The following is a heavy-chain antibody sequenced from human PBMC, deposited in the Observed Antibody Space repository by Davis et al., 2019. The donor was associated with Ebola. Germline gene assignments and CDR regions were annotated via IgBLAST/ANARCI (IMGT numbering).Heavy chain of an antibody. Sequence: PGGSLRLSCAASGFTFSSYGMHWVRQAPGKGLEWVAVISYDGSNKYYADSVKGRFAISRDNSKNTLYLQMNSLRAEDTAVYYCARGGRLNAFDIWGQGTMVTVSS. CDR1: GFTFSSYG. V-gene: IGHV3-30*03. D-gene: IGHD3-16*01. J-gene: IGHJ3*02. CDR3: ARGGRLNAFDI. CDR2: ISYDGSNK.